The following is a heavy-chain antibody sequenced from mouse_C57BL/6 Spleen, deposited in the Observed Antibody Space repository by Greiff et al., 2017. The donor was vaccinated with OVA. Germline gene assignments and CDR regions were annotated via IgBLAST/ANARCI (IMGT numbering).Heavy chain of an antibody. D-gene: IGHD1-1*01. J-gene: IGHJ2*01. Sequence: EVQRVESGPELVKPGASVKMSCKASGYTFTDYNMHWVKQSPGKSLEWIGYINPKNGGTSYNQKFKGQATLTVNKSSSTAYMELRSLTSEDSAVYYCARRTTVVRAHYCDYWGQGTTLTVSS. CDR1: GYTFTDYN. CDR3: ARRTTVVRAHYCDY. CDR2: INPKNGGT. V-gene: IGHV1-22*01.